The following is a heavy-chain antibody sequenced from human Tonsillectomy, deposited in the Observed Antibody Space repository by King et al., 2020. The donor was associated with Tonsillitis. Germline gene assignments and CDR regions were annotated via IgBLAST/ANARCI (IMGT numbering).Heavy chain of an antibody. CDR1: GFSLSTSGVG. CDR2: FYWDDDK. Sequence: ITLKESGPTLVKPTQTLTLTCTFSGFSLSTSGVGVGWIRPPPGNALEWLALFYWDDDKRYSPSLKSRPTITKDTSKNQVVLTMTNMDPVDTATYYCAQTRYCSSTSCYTDWYFDLWGRGTLVTVSS. D-gene: IGHD2-2*02. J-gene: IGHJ2*01. V-gene: IGHV2-5*02. CDR3: AQTRYCSSTSCYTDWYFDL.